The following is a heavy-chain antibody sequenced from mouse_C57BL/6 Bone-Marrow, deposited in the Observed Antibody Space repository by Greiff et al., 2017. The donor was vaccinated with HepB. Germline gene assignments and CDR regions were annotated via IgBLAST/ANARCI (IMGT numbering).Heavy chain of an antibody. CDR1: GFTFSDYG. J-gene: IGHJ4*01. CDR3: ARPARGDY. CDR2: ISSGSSTI. Sequence: EVKLVESGGGLVKPGGSLKLSCAASGFTFSDYGMHWVRQAPERGLEWVAYISSGSSTIYYADTVKGRFTISRDKAKNTLFLQMTRLRSEDTAMYYCARPARGDYWGQGTSVTVSS. V-gene: IGHV5-17*01.